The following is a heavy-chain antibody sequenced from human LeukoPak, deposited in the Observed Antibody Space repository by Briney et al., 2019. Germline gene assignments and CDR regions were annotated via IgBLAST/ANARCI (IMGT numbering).Heavy chain of an antibody. V-gene: IGHV1-24*01. CDR3: ATEGPSSSSPFDY. J-gene: IGHJ4*02. CDR2: IDREDDET. Sequence: ASVKVSCKVSGYTLTELSMHWVRQAPGKGLEWMGDIDREDDETIYAQKLQGRVTMTEDTATGTAYMELSSLRSEDTAVYYCATEGPSSSSPFDYWGQGTLVTVSS. D-gene: IGHD6-6*01. CDR1: GYTLTELS.